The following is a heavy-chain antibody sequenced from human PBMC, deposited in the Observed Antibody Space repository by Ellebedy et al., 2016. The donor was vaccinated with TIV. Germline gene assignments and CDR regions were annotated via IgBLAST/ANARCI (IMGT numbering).Heavy chain of an antibody. CDR2: IYYSGST. V-gene: IGHV4-61*08. CDR1: GGSISSGGYY. CDR3: ARGGSYGMDV. D-gene: IGHD3-16*01. J-gene: IGHJ6*02. Sequence: SETLSLXXTVSGGSISSGGYYWSWIRQHPGKGLEWIGYIYYSGSTYYNPSLKSRVTISVDTSKNQFSLKLSSVTAADTAVYYCARGGSYGMDVWGQGTTVTVSS.